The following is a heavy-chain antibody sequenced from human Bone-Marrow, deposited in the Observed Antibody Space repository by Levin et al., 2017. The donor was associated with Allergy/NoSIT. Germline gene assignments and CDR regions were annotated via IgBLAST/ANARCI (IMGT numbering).Heavy chain of an antibody. V-gene: IGHV3-23*01. CDR1: EFTFSSYA. D-gene: IGHD5-18*01. J-gene: IGHJ4*02. CDR3: AKEAQQWFYFFDY. Sequence: GGSLRLSCVASEFTFSSYAMSWVRQAPGKGLEWVSTISSSGSGTYYADSVRGRFTISRDNSKNTLYLQLNSLRAEDTAVYYCAKEAQQWFYFFDYWGQGTVVAVSS. CDR2: ISSSGSGT.